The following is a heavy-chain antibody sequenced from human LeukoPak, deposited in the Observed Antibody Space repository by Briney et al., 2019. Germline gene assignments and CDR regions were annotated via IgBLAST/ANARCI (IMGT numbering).Heavy chain of an antibody. CDR3: VIWGDYDVLTGYYVPDY. Sequence: GGSLRLSCVASGFTFSNYAMSWVRQAPGKGLDWVSAITGSGTNRYYADSLKGRFTTSRDNSKNTVFLQMNSLRHEDTAIYYCVIWGDYDVLTGYYVPDYWGQGTLVTVAS. D-gene: IGHD3-9*01. V-gene: IGHV3-23*01. J-gene: IGHJ4*02. CDR2: ITGSGTNR. CDR1: GFTFSNYA.